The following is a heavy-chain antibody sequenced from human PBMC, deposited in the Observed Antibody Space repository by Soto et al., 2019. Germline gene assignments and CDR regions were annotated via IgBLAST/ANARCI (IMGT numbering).Heavy chain of an antibody. J-gene: IGHJ4*02. D-gene: IGHD2-2*03. CDR2: ISDSGST. Sequence: EVQLLESGGGLVQPGGSLRLSCEASGFTFSTSAMSWVRQAPGKGLDWVSTISDSGSTYYADSVKGRFTISRDNSKNTLYLQMNSLRAEDTAAYYCAKVWGEDGYCTRTSCLYYFHHWGQGALVTVSS. CDR1: GFTFSTSA. V-gene: IGHV3-23*01. CDR3: AKVWGEDGYCTRTSCLYYFHH.